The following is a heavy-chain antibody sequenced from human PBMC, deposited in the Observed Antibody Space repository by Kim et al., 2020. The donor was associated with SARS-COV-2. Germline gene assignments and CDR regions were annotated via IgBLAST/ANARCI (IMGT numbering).Heavy chain of an antibody. CDR3: ARGRITMVRGAFDI. V-gene: IGHV4-34*01. CDR1: GGSFSDYY. CDR2: INHSGST. Sequence: SDTLSLTCAVYGGSFSDYYWSWIRQPPGKGLEWIGEINHSGSTNYNPSLKSRVTISVDTSKNQFSLKLSSVTAADTAVYYCARGRITMVRGAFDIWGQGT. J-gene: IGHJ3*02. D-gene: IGHD3-10*01.